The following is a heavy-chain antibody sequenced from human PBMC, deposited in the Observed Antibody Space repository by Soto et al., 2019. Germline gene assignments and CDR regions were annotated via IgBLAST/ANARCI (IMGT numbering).Heavy chain of an antibody. V-gene: IGHV4-34*01. D-gene: IGHD3-3*01. Sequence: PSETLSVTCAVYGGSFSGYYWSWIRQPPGKGLEWIGEINHSGSTNYNPSLKSRVTISVDTSKNQFSLKLSSVTAADTAVYYCARLDFWSGYRFDPWGHGTLVTVSS. CDR1: GGSFSGYY. J-gene: IGHJ5*02. CDR2: INHSGST. CDR3: ARLDFWSGYRFDP.